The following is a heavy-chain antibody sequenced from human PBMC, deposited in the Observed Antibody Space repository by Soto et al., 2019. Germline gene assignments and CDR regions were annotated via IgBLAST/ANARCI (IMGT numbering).Heavy chain of an antibody. J-gene: IGHJ4*02. V-gene: IGHV4-4*03. CDR1: GGSIRSSNW. Sequence: QENLTLTYAVSGGSIRSSNWWSWVRQPPGKGLEWIGEIYHSGSTNYNPSLKSRVTISVDKSKNQFSLKLSSVTAADTAVYYCASLPATSDFDYWGQGTLVTVS. CDR2: IYHSGST. D-gene: IGHD2-2*01. CDR3: ASLPATSDFDY.